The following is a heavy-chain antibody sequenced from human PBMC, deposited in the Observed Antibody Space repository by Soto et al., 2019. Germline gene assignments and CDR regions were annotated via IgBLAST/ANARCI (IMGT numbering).Heavy chain of an antibody. Sequence: QVQLQESGPGLVKPSETLSLTCTVSGGAISGYYWTWIRQPAGKGLEWIGRIYSSGGTKYNPSLKSRVTMSLDTSKNQVSLRLSSVTDADTAFYYCARGQRFSDSFDPWGQGTLVTVSS. CDR1: GGAISGYY. J-gene: IGHJ5*02. CDR2: IYSSGGT. D-gene: IGHD3-3*01. CDR3: ARGQRFSDSFDP. V-gene: IGHV4-4*07.